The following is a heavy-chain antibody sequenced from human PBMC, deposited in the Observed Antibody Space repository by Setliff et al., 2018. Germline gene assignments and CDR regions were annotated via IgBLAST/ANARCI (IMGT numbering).Heavy chain of an antibody. CDR1: GGSISTYY. Sequence: PSETLSLTCTVSGGSISTYYWTWIRQPPGEALEWIGYIYYSGTTNYSPSLKSRVTISIDMSKNQFSLKLNSVTAADTAVYYCARGAYIGLDYWGQGTLVTVSS. CDR2: IYYSGTT. J-gene: IGHJ4*02. V-gene: IGHV4-59*01. CDR3: ARGAYIGLDY. D-gene: IGHD4-4*01.